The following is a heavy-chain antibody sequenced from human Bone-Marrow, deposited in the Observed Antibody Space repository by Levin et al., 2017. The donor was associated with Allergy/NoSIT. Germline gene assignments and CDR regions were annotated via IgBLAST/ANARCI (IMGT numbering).Heavy chain of an antibody. D-gene: IGHD3-16*02. CDR2: IHHSGST. Sequence: PSETLSLTCAVSGGSISSNNWWSWVRQTPGKGLEWIGEIHHSGSTNYNPSLKSRVTISVDKSKDQFSLKLSSVTAADTAVYYCAREKEASSWYRWILDTWGQGTLVTVSA. CDR1: GGSISSNNW. CDR3: AREKEASSWYRWILDT. J-gene: IGHJ5*02. V-gene: IGHV4-4*02.